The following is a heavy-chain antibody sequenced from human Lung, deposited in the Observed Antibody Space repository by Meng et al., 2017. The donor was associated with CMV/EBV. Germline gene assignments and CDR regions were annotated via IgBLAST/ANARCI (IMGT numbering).Heavy chain of an antibody. V-gene: IGHV1-8*01. J-gene: IGHJ4*02. CDR3: ARMGRYCSGGSCLRYFDY. D-gene: IGHD2-15*01. CDR2: RNPNSGNT. CDR1: YPFTSYD. Sequence: YPFTSYDSDWVRQAAGHGLEWMGWRNPNSGNTGFAQKFQGRVTITRNTSISTAYMEVRSLRFEDTAVYYCARMGRYCSGGSCLRYFDYWGQGTLVTVSS.